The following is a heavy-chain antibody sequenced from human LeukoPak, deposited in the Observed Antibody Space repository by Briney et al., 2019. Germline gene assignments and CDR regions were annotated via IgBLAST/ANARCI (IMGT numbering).Heavy chain of an antibody. J-gene: IGHJ3*02. V-gene: IGHV3-30*18. CDR3: AKEVMKGDAFDI. CDR2: ISYDGSNK. CDR1: GFTFSSYG. Sequence: GGSLRLSCAASGFTFSSYGMHWVRQAPGKGLEWVAVISYDGSNKYYADSVKGRFTISRDNSKNTLYLQMNSLRAEDTAVYYCAKEVMKGDAFDIWGQGTMVTVSS. D-gene: IGHD2-21*01.